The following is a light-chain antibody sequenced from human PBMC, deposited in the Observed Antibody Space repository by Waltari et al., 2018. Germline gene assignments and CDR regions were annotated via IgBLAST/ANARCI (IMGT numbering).Light chain of an antibody. Sequence: EIVLTQSPATLSLSPGERATLSCRASPSVSSNLAWYQHKPGQTPRLLIYAASNRATGIPARFSGSRSGTAFTPTISSLEPEEFAVYYCQQRSTWPEVTFGPGTKVDIK. CDR3: QQRSTWPEVT. CDR1: PSVSSN. V-gene: IGKV3-11*01. J-gene: IGKJ3*01. CDR2: AAS.